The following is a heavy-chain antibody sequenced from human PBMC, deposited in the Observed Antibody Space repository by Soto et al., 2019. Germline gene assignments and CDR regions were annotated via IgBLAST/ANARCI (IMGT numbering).Heavy chain of an antibody. J-gene: IGHJ4*02. CDR3: ARGWGSTSDY. D-gene: IGHD3-16*01. CDR2: INHSGST. Sequence: QVQLQQWGAGLLKPSETLSLTCAVYGGSFSGYHWNCIRQPPGKGLEWIGEINHSGSTNYDPSLKSRVTISVGPSTNQFSLKLSSVTAADTAVYYCARGWGSTSDYWGQGTLVTVSS. CDR1: GGSFSGYH. V-gene: IGHV4-34*01.